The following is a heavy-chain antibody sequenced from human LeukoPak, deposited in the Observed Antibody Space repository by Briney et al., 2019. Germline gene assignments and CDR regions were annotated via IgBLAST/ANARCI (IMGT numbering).Heavy chain of an antibody. CDR3: ARASVPRIRYYYYMDV. Sequence: SETLSLTCTVSGYSISSGYYWGWIRQPPGKGLEWIGSIYHSGSTNYNPSLKSRVTISVDTSKNQFSLKLSSVTAADTAVYYCARASVPRIRYYYYMDVWGKGTTVTVSS. J-gene: IGHJ6*03. V-gene: IGHV4-38-2*02. CDR1: GYSISSGYY. D-gene: IGHD5/OR15-5a*01. CDR2: IYHSGST.